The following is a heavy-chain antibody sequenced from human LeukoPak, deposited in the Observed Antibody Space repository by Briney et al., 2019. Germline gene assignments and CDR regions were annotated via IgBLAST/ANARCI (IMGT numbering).Heavy chain of an antibody. CDR3: ARLDCLSNECYNY. CDR2: INYSGRS. CDR1: GNSITSDF. Sequence: SETLSLTCSVSGNSITSDFWSWIRQSRGKGLEWIGYINYSGRSEYDPSLKSRVTISVDRSTKRVSLKMRSVTAADTAVYYCARLDCLSNECYNYWAVGALVTVSS. V-gene: IGHV4-59*08. J-gene: IGHJ4*02. D-gene: IGHD2/OR15-2a*01.